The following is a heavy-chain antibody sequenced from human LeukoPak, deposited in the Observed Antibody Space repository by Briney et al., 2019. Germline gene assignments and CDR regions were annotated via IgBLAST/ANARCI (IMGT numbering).Heavy chain of an antibody. CDR3: ARSIAVAGKGVDY. D-gene: IGHD6-19*01. CDR1: GGSISSDY. V-gene: IGHV4-59*01. J-gene: IGHJ4*02. Sequence: SETLSLTXTVSGGSISSDYWNWIRQPPGKGLEWIGYIYYSGSTNYNPSLKSRVTISADTSKNHFSLKLNSVTAADTAVYYCARSIAVAGKGVDYWGQGTLVTVSS. CDR2: IYYSGST.